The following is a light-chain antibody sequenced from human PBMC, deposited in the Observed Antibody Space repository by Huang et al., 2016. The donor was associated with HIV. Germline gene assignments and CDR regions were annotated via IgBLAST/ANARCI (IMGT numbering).Light chain of an antibody. CDR2: DAS. Sequence: EIVLTQSPATLSLSPGEGATLSCRASQHVSNYLAWYQQKPGQAPRLLIYDASNRATGIPARFSGSGSGTDFTLTISSLEPEDFAVYYCQQRSNWPPMYTFGQGTKLEIK. CDR1: QHVSNY. V-gene: IGKV3-11*01. J-gene: IGKJ2*01. CDR3: QQRSNWPPMYT.